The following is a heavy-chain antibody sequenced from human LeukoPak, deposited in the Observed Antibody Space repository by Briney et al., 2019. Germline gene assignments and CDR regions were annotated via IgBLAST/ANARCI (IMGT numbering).Heavy chain of an antibody. D-gene: IGHD1-26*01. Sequence: ASVKVSCKASGYTFTSYYMHWVRQAPGQGLEWMGIINPSGGSTSYAQKFRGRVTMTRDTSTSTVYMELSSLRSEDTAVYYCARDHYYTGAYYYYYMDVWGKGTTVTVSS. CDR3: ARDHYYTGAYYYYYMDV. CDR2: INPSGGST. V-gene: IGHV1-46*01. CDR1: GYTFTSYY. J-gene: IGHJ6*03.